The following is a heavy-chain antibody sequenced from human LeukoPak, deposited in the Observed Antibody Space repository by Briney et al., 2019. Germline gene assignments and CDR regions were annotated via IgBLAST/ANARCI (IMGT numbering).Heavy chain of an antibody. D-gene: IGHD3-3*01. CDR1: GFTFDDYG. Sequence: GGSLRLSCAASGFTFDDYGMSWVRQAPGKGLEWVSGINWNGGSTGCADSVKGRFTISRDNAKNSLYLQMNSLRAEDTALYSCARYSYYDFWSGCMDVWGKGTTVTVSS. CDR3: ARYSYYDFWSGCMDV. CDR2: INWNGGST. J-gene: IGHJ6*03. V-gene: IGHV3-20*04.